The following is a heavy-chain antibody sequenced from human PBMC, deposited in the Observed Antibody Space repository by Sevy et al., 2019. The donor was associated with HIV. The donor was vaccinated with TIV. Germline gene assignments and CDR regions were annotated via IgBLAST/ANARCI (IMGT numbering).Heavy chain of an antibody. CDR3: AGGGRLNYDILTGYSNWFDP. CDR1: GYTFTGYY. CDR2: INPNSGGT. Sequence: ASVKVSCKASGYTFTGYYMHWVRQAPGQGLEWMGWINPNSGGTNYVQKFQGRVTMTRDTSISTAYMERSRLRSDDTAVYYCAGGGRLNYDILTGYSNWFDPWGQGTLVTVSS. J-gene: IGHJ5*02. D-gene: IGHD3-9*01. V-gene: IGHV1-2*02.